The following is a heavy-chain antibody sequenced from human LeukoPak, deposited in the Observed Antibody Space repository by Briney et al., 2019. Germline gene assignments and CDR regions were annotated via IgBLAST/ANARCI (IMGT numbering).Heavy chain of an antibody. CDR2: INPNSGGT. J-gene: IGHJ5*02. CDR1: GYTFTGYY. V-gene: IGHV1-2*02. D-gene: IGHD3-9*01. Sequence: ASVKVSCKASGYTFTGYYMHWVRQAPGQGLEWMGWINPNSGGTNYAQKFQGRVTMTRDTSISTAYMELSRLRSDDTAVYYCARDDILTGYFDPWGQGTRVTVSS. CDR3: ARDDILTGYFDP.